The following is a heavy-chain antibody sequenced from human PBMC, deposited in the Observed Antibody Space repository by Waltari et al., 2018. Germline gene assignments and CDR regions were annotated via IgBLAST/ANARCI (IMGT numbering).Heavy chain of an antibody. CDR3: ATPEYYYDSSGYFAFDI. J-gene: IGHJ3*02. V-gene: IGHV4-39*07. Sequence: QLQLQESGPGLVKPSETLSLPCPVSGGSISSSSYYWGWIRQPPGKGLEWIGSIYYSGSTYYNPSLKSRVTISVDTSKNQFSLKLSSVTAADTAVYYCATPEYYYDSSGYFAFDIWGQGTMVTVSS. D-gene: IGHD3-22*01. CDR1: GGSISSSSYY. CDR2: IYYSGST.